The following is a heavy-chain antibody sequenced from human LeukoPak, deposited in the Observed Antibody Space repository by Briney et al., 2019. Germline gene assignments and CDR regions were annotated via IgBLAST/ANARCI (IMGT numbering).Heavy chain of an antibody. D-gene: IGHD3-3*01. CDR3: ARAPPPAYDFWCPYDMDV. V-gene: IGHV1-69*13. CDR1: GGTFSSYA. Sequence: ASVKVSCKASGGTFSSYASSWVRQAPGQGLEWMGGIIPIFGTANYAQKFQGRGTITPDESTSTAYMELSSLRSEDTAVYYCARAPPPAYDFWCPYDMDVWGKGTTVTVSS. J-gene: IGHJ6*03. CDR2: IIPIFGTA.